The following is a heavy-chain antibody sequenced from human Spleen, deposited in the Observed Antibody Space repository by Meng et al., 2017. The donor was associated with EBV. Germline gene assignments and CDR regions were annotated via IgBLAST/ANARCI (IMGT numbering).Heavy chain of an antibody. V-gene: IGHV4-59*01. J-gene: IGHJ5*02. CDR1: GDSISGYY. CDR3: ARVDSGPEYQLRRKISRFDP. D-gene: IGHD2-2*01. CDR2: IYHSGST. Sequence: QLRWRDEGTGLVNPWQALSLTVTVSGDSISGYYGSWIRQPPGKGLEWIGYIYHSGSTNYNPSLKSRVTISIDTSKNQFSLMVTSVTAADTAVYYCARVDSGPEYQLRRKISRFDPWGQGTLVTVSS.